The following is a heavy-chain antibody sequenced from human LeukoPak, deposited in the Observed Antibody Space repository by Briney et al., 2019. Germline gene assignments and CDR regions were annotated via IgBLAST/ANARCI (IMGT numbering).Heavy chain of an antibody. D-gene: IGHD3-9*01. CDR2: IYGGGST. Sequence: GGPVRLPCGASGFPDSRNYMRCLRQAPGRALVGVTDIYGGGSTYYADSVKGRFTISRDNSKNTLYLQMNSLRAEDTAVYYCARESGTILTGFYFDYWGQGTLVTVSS. CDR3: ARESGTILTGFYFDY. V-gene: IGHV3-66*01. CDR1: GFPDSRNY. J-gene: IGHJ4*02.